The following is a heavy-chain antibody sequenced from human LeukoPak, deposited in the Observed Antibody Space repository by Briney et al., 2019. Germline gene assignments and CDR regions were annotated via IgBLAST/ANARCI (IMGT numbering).Heavy chain of an antibody. Sequence: SETLSLTCTVSGGSISKYYWNWTRQSPGKGLEWIGFIYYSGSTNYNPSLKSRVTMSVDASKSQFSLNLSSVTAADTAFYYCARSSGSYYSRIDYWGQGTLVTVSS. CDR3: ARSSGSYYSRIDY. D-gene: IGHD1-26*01. CDR1: GGSISKYY. V-gene: IGHV4-59*01. CDR2: IYYSGST. J-gene: IGHJ4*02.